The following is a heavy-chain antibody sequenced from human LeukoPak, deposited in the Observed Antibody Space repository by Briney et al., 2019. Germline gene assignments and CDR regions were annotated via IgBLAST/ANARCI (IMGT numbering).Heavy chain of an antibody. CDR2: IDPSDSYT. CDR3: ARHDGRDLGYLDP. Sequence: GESLMISCKGSGYSFTSYWISWVRQMPGEGLEWMGRIDPSDSYTNYSPSFQGHVTISADKSISTAYLQWSSLKASDTAMYYYARHDGRDLGYLDPWGQGTLVTVSS. J-gene: IGHJ5*02. CDR1: GYSFTSYW. D-gene: IGHD3-16*02. V-gene: IGHV5-10-1*01.